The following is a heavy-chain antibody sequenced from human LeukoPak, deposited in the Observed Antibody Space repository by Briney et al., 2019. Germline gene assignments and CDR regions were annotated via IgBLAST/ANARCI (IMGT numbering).Heavy chain of an antibody. D-gene: IGHD4-23*01. CDR2: IYHGGTT. V-gene: IGHV4-30-2*01. Sequence: PSETLSLTCTVSGGSFTSVGYYWSWIRQPPGKGLEWIGYIYHGGTTYYNPSLRSRVTMSIDRPKNQLPLNLTSVTAADTAVYYCARKNFGGNSDYYYYYVDVWDKGTSVAVSS. CDR3: ARKNFGGNSDYYYYYVDV. CDR1: GGSFTSVGYY. J-gene: IGHJ6*03.